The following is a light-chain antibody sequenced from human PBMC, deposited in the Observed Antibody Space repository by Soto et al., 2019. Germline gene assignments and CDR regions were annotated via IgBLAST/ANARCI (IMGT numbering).Light chain of an antibody. Sequence: QSVLTQPASVSGSPGQSITISCGGTSSDVGAYNFVSWYQQHPGKAPKLMIYDVSKWPPGVSDRFSGSKSGNTASLTISVLQPEDEADYFCRSYTSTSTVIFGGGTKLTVL. V-gene: IGLV2-14*03. J-gene: IGLJ2*01. CDR2: DVS. CDR3: RSYTSTSTVI. CDR1: SSDVGAYNF.